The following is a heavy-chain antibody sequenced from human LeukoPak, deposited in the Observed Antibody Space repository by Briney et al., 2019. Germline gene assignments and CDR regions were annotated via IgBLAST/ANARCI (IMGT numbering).Heavy chain of an antibody. CDR3: ARHVFASPFDS. CDR1: GGSISGSY. CDR2: IYYTGDS. V-gene: IGHV4-59*08. J-gene: IGHJ4*02. Sequence: SETLSLTCTVPGGSISGSYWSWLRQTPGKGLEWIGYIYYTGDSNYNPSLKSRVGISLDTSKNQVPLRLRSVTASDTAAYYCARHVFASPFDSWGQGTLVTVSS. D-gene: IGHD2-21*01.